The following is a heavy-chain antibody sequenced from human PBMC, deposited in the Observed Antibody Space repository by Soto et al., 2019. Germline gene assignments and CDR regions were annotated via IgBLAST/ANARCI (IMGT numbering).Heavy chain of an antibody. V-gene: IGHV3-33*01. J-gene: IGHJ4*02. CDR1: GFTFSSYG. D-gene: IGHD2-21*01. Sequence: QVQLVESGGGVVQPGRSLRLSCAASGFTFSSYGMHWVRQAPGKGLEWVAVIWYDGSNKYYADSVKGRFTISRDNSKNTLYLQMNSLRAEDTAVYYCARDLLNGETTVDYWGQGTLVTVSS. CDR2: IWYDGSNK. CDR3: ARDLLNGETTVDY.